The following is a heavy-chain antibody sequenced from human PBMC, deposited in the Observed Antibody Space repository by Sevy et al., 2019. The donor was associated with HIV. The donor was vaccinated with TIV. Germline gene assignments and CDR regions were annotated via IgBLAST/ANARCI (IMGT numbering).Heavy chain of an antibody. J-gene: IGHJ4*02. V-gene: IGHV3-15*07. CDR1: GFIFSDAW. CDR3: TTEGAD. Sequence: GGSLRLSCAASGFIFSDAWLNWVRQGPGKGLEWVGRVRCKGDGGTEEYATPVKGRCIIARDDSKNMLYLQMNNLKIEDTGGYYCTTEGADWGQGTRVTVSS. CDR2: VRCKGDGGTE.